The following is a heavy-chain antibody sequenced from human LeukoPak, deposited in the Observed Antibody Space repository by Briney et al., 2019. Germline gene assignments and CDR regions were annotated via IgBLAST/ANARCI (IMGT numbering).Heavy chain of an antibody. Sequence: ASVKVSCKASGFTFTSSAMQWVRQARGQRLEWIGWIVVGSGNTNYAQKFQERVTITRDMSTSTAYMELSSLRSEDTAVYYCAEVGYCGGDCYGLNWGQGTLVTVSS. CDR1: GFTFTSSA. CDR3: AEVGYCGGDCYGLN. D-gene: IGHD2-21*02. V-gene: IGHV1-58*02. J-gene: IGHJ4*02. CDR2: IVVGSGNT.